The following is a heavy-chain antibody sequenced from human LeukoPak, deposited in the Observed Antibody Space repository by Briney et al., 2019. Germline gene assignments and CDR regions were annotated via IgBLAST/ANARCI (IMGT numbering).Heavy chain of an antibody. CDR1: GGTFSSYV. V-gene: IGHV1-69*06. J-gene: IGHJ6*04. D-gene: IGHD2-15*01. Sequence: EASVKVSCKASGGTFSSYVIHWVRQAPGQGLEWMGGIIPIFRTANYAQKFQGRLTITADKSTSTAYMELSSLRSDDTAVYYCASATLRCSGGGCYEMDVWGKGTTVTVSS. CDR2: IIPIFRTA. CDR3: ASATLRCSGGGCYEMDV.